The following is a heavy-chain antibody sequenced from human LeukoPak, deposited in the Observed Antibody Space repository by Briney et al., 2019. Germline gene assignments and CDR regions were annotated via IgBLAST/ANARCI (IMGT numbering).Heavy chain of an antibody. CDR2: IYHTGST. V-gene: IGHV4-30-2*01. Sequence: SQTLSLTCAVSGGSISSGGYSWSWIRQPPGKGLEWIGYIYHTGSTYYNPSLKSRVTISVDSSKNQFSLKLSSVTAADTAVYYCARRVYFHFDYWGQGSLVTVSS. CDR3: ARRVYFHFDY. D-gene: IGHD5/OR15-5a*01. J-gene: IGHJ4*02. CDR1: GGSISSGGYS.